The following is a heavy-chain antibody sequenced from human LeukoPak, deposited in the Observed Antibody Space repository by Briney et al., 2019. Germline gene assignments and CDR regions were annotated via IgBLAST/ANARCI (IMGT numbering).Heavy chain of an antibody. D-gene: IGHD4-17*01. Sequence: SQTLSLTCTVSSGSISSYYWSWIRQPPGNGLEWIGYIYTSGSPSSNTTLKSRVTISVDTSKNQFYLKVSSVTAEDTAVYYCARVSTVTPYYFDYWGLGTLVTVSS. J-gene: IGHJ4*02. V-gene: IGHV4-59*01. CDR2: IYTSGSP. CDR3: ARVSTVTPYYFDY. CDR1: SGSISSYY.